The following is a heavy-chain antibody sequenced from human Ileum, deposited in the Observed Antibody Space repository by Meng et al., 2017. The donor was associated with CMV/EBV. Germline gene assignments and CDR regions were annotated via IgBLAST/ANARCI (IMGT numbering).Heavy chain of an antibody. Sequence: QLPEPGPRLLQPSETLSLTCTVTGGSLTSYYWTWIRQPAGKGLEWIGRIHPTGTTDDNPSLRSRVSMSLDKSKNQFSLKLTSVTAADTTVYYCARAAARGVPVDLWGQGTLVTVSS. D-gene: IGHD3-10*01. CDR1: GGSLTSYY. CDR2: IHPTGTT. CDR3: ARAAARGVPVDL. J-gene: IGHJ5*02. V-gene: IGHV4-4*07.